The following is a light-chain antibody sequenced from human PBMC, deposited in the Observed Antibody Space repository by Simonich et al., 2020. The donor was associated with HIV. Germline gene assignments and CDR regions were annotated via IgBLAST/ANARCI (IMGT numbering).Light chain of an antibody. CDR3: CSYAGSGTLV. Sequence: QSALTQPASVSGSPGQSIIISCTGTSSDIGSYNLVSWYQQHPGKAPKLMIYEGSKRPSGVSNRFSGSNSGNTASLTISGLQAEDEAEYYCCSYAGSGTLVFGGGTKLTVL. CDR1: SSDIGSYNL. J-gene: IGLJ3*02. V-gene: IGLV2-23*01. CDR2: EGS.